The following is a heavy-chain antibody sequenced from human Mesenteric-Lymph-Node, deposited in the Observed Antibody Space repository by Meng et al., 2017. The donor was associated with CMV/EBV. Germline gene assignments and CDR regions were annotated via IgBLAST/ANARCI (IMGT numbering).Heavy chain of an antibody. CDR1: GFGFSRFA. CDR2: ASDGST. J-gene: IGHJ4*02. D-gene: IGHD5-18*01. Sequence: LSCAASGFGFSRFAMDWVRQAPGKGLEWVSGASDGSTYYADSVKGRFTISRDNSKNTLYLQMNSLRADDTAVYYCAREYSYGPEPVDYWGQGTLVTVSS. V-gene: IGHV3-23*01. CDR3: AREYSYGPEPVDY.